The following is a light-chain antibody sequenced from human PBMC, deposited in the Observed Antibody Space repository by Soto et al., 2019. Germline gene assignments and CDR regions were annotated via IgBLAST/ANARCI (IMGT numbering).Light chain of an antibody. CDR1: SSDVGSYNL. CDR2: EVG. J-gene: IGLJ1*01. Sequence: QSVLTQPAPVSASPAQSTPISCTGTSSDVGSYNLVSWYQQYPDKAPKLMIYEVGKRPSGVSNRFSGSKSGNTASLTISGLQAEDEADYYCCSYAGSSTWVFGTGTKVTVL. V-gene: IGLV2-23*02. CDR3: CSYAGSSTWV.